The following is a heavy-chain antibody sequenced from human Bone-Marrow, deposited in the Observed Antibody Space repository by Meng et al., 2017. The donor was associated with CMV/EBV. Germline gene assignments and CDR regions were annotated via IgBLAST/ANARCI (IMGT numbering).Heavy chain of an antibody. CDR2: IYTSGST. V-gene: IGHV4-4*07. CDR1: GGSISSYY. Sequence: QVQLQGARPGLVKPSETLSLTCTVSGGSISSYYWSWIRQPAGKGLEWIGRIYTSGSTNYNPSLKSRVTMSVDTSKNQFSLKLSSVTAADTAVYYCARAMVRGVQRYFDYWGQGTLVTVSS. CDR3: ARAMVRGVQRYFDY. D-gene: IGHD3-10*01. J-gene: IGHJ4*02.